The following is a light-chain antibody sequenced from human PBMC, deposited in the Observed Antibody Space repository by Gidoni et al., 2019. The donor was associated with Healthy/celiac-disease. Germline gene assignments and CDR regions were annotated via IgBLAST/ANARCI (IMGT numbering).Light chain of an antibody. CDR2: DAS. Sequence: EIVMTQSPATLSVSPGERATLSCRASHSVSNNLAWYQQKPGQAPRLLIYDASTRATGIPARFSGSGSGTEFTLTISSLQSEDFAIYYCQQYNNWPYSFGQGTKVEIK. CDR1: HSVSNN. J-gene: IGKJ2*01. V-gene: IGKV3-15*01. CDR3: QQYNNWPYS.